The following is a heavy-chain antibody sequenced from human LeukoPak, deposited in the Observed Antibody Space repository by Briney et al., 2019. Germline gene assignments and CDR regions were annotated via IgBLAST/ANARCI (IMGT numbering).Heavy chain of an antibody. CDR3: VWGFCSGATCYHFDY. J-gene: IGHJ4*02. V-gene: IGHV4-59*01. CDR1: GASITSYY. Sequence: PSETLSLTCTVSGASITSYYWNWVRQPPGKGLEWIGYFYYSGSDNYNPSLKSRITISVDTSKNQFSLKLSSVTAADTAVYYCVWGFCSGATCYHFDYWGQGTLVTVSS. D-gene: IGHD2-15*01. CDR2: FYYSGSD.